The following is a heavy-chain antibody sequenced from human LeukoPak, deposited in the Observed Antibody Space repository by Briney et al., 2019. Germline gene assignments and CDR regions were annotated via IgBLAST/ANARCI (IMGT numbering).Heavy chain of an antibody. D-gene: IGHD6-13*01. J-gene: IGHJ4*02. CDR2: ISSSGSTI. CDR3: AKVPLIAAPKHFDY. Sequence: PGGSLRLSCAASGFTFSSYEMNWVRQAPGKGLEWVSYISSSGSTIYYAHSVKGRFTISRDNAKNSLYLQMNSLRAEDTAVYYCAKVPLIAAPKHFDYWGQGTLVTVSS. CDR1: GFTFSSYE. V-gene: IGHV3-48*03.